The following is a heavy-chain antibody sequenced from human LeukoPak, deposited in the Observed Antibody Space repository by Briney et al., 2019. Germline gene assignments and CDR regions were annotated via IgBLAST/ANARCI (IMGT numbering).Heavy chain of an antibody. Sequence: GGSLRLSCAASGFTFSGYWMSWVRQTPEKGLEWVANIKQDGYEKYYVDSVKGRFTISRDNAKNSLYLQMNSLRAEDTAVYYCARGYYYDSSGYFDYWGQGTLVTVSS. D-gene: IGHD3-22*01. V-gene: IGHV3-7*01. CDR2: IKQDGYEK. CDR1: GFTFSGYW. J-gene: IGHJ4*02. CDR3: ARGYYYDSSGYFDY.